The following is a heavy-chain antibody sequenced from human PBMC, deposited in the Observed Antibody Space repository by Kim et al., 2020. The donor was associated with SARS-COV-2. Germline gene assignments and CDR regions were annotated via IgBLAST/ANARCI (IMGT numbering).Heavy chain of an antibody. CDR2: T. V-gene: IGHV1-3*01. CDR3: ARQFALGSFDI. J-gene: IGHJ3*02. D-gene: IGHD3-10*01. Sequence: TKYAQNLQGRVTITTDTSTSTVYMDLSSLRSEDTAVYYCARQFALGSFDIWGLGTMVTVSS.